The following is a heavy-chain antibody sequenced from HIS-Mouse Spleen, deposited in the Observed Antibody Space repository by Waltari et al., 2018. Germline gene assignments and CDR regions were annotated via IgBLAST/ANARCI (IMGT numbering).Heavy chain of an antibody. V-gene: IGHV3-53*02. J-gene: IGHJ4*02. CDR3: ARDDPYSSGWYDFDY. CDR2: IYSGGST. CDR1: GFTVSSNY. Sequence: EVQLVETGGGLIQPGGSLRLSCAASGFTVSSNYMSWVRQAPGKGLEWGSVIYSGGSTYYADSVKGRFTISRDNSKNTLYLQMNSLRAEDTAVYYCARDDPYSSGWYDFDYWGQGTLVTVSS. D-gene: IGHD6-19*01.